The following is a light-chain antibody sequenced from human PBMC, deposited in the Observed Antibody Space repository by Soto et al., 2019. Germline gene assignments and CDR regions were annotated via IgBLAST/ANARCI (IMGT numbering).Light chain of an antibody. J-gene: IGKJ5*01. CDR2: GAS. Sequence: IVLTQSPASLSLSPGERATLSCRASQSVDSYLVWYQQKPGQAPRLLISGASNRATGIAARFSGSGSGTDFTLTINSLEPEDFAVYYCQQRNNWPITFGQGTRLEIK. V-gene: IGKV3-11*01. CDR3: QQRNNWPIT. CDR1: QSVDSY.